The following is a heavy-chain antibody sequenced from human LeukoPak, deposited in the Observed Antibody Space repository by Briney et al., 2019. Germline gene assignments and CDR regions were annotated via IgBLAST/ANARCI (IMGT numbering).Heavy chain of an antibody. CDR1: GFTFSSYS. J-gene: IGHJ4*02. V-gene: IGHV3-48*01. Sequence: GGSLRLSCAASGFTFSSYSMNWVRQAPGKGPEWVSYISSSSTIYYADSVKGRFTISRDNAKNSLYLQMNSLRAEDTAVYHCASQYCSGGSCYQGTSNYWGQGTLVTVSS. CDR2: ISSSSTI. CDR3: ASQYCSGGSCYQGTSNY. D-gene: IGHD2-15*01.